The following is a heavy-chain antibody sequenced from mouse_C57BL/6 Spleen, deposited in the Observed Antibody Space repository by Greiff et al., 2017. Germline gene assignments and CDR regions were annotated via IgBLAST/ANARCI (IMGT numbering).Heavy chain of an antibody. J-gene: IGHJ4*01. CDR2: INPRSGNT. Sequence: VQLQQSGAELARPGASVKLSCKASGYTFTSYGISWVKQRPGQGLEWIGEINPRSGNTYYNKKFKGKATLTADKSSSTAYMELRSLTSEDTAVYFCARRGDSGRNCYAMDYWGQGTSVTVSS. CDR3: ARRGDSGRNCYAMDY. CDR1: GYTFTSYG. V-gene: IGHV1-81*01. D-gene: IGHD1-3*01.